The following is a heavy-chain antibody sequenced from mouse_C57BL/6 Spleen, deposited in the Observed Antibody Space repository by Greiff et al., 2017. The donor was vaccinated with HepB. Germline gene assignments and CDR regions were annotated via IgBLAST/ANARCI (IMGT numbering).Heavy chain of an antibody. CDR3: ARGSGYDHIWAMDD. D-gene: IGHD2-3*01. J-gene: IGHJ4*01. CDR2: IWTGGGT. Sequence: QVQLQQSGPGLVAPSQSLSITCTVSGFSLTSYAISWVRQPPGKGLEWLGVIWTGGGTNYSAALKSRLSIREDNSKRQVVLKMNSLQTDDTARYYCARGSGYDHIWAMDDWGQGTSGTVSS. V-gene: IGHV2-9-1*01. CDR1: GFSLTSYA.